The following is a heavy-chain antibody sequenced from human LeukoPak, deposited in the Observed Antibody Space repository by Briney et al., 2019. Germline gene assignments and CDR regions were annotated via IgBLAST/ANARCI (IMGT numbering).Heavy chain of an antibody. Sequence: SETLSLTCTVSGGSISSYYWSWIRQPPGKGLEWIGYIYYSGSTYYNPSLKSRVTISVDRSKNQFSLKLSSVTAADTAVYYCARDPEYSGYDRSTDAFDIWGQGTMVTVSS. D-gene: IGHD5-12*01. CDR2: IYYSGST. V-gene: IGHV4-59*12. CDR1: GGSISSYY. CDR3: ARDPEYSGYDRSTDAFDI. J-gene: IGHJ3*02.